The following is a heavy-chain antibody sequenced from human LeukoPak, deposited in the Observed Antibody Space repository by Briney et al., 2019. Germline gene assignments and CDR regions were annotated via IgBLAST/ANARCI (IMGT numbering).Heavy chain of an antibody. CDR2: INPNSGGT. CDR3: ARRHSPYGSGSYSDAFDI. J-gene: IGHJ3*02. Sequence: GPVKVSCKASGYTFTGYYMHWVRQAPGQGLEWMGWINPNSGGTNYAQKFQGRVTMTRDTSISTAYMELSRLRSDDTAVYYCARRHSPYGSGSYSDAFDIWGQGTMVTVSS. CDR1: GYTFTGYY. V-gene: IGHV1-2*02. D-gene: IGHD3-10*01.